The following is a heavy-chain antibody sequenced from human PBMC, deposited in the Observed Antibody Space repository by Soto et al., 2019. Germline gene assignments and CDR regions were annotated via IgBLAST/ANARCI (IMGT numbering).Heavy chain of an antibody. CDR2: IGGAGSNI. CDR1: GFTFSEYA. Sequence: GGSLRLSCAASGFTFSEYAMTWVRQAPGKGLEWVSVIGGAGSNIYYADSVEGRFTVSRDDSKNTLYLKMDSLRAEDTAVYYCARDDVLCDGGRCYGVHLEVWGKGTTVHLSS. V-gene: IGHV3-23*01. CDR3: ARDDVLCDGGRCYGVHLEV. J-gene: IGHJ6*04. D-gene: IGHD2-15*01.